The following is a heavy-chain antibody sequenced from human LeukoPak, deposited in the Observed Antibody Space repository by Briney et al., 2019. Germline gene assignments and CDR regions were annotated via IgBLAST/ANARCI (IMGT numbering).Heavy chain of an antibody. J-gene: IGHJ4*02. CDR3: ATDRDWTLLDY. V-gene: IGHV3-7*01. D-gene: IGHD1-1*01. Sequence: GGSLRLSCTASGFTFSSNWMSWVRQAPGKGLEWVANINQDGSDKNYVDSVKGRFTISRDNAKNSLYLQMNSLRAEDTAVYYCATDRDWTLLDYWGQGTLVTVSS. CDR2: INQDGSDK. CDR1: GFTFSSNW.